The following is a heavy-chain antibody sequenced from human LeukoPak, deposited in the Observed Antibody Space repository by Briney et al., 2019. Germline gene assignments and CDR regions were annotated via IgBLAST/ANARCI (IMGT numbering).Heavy chain of an antibody. D-gene: IGHD2-2*01. V-gene: IGHV3-11*03. CDR2: ISSSSSYT. J-gene: IGHJ4*02. CDR1: GFTFSDYY. CDR3: ARSGCSSTSCYRYFDC. Sequence: GGSLRLSCAASGFTFSDYYMSWIRQAPGKGLEWVSYISSSSSYTNYADSVKSRFTISRDNAKNSLYLQMNSLRAEDTAVYYCARSGCSSTSCYRYFDCWGQGTLVTVSS.